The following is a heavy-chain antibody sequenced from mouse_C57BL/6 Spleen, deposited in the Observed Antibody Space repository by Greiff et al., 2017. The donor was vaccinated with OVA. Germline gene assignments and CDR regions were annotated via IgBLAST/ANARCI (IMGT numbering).Heavy chain of an antibody. CDR2: IYPRSGNT. D-gene: IGHD1-1*01. CDR3: AKEDFYYYGSPYYFDY. V-gene: IGHV1-81*01. CDR1: GYTFTSYG. Sequence: VQLVESGAELARPGASVKLSCKASGYTFTSYGISWVKQRTGQGLEWIGEIYPRSGNTYYNEKFKGKATLTADKSSSTAYMELRSLTSEDSAVYFCAKEDFYYYGSPYYFDYWGQGTTLTVSS. J-gene: IGHJ2*01.